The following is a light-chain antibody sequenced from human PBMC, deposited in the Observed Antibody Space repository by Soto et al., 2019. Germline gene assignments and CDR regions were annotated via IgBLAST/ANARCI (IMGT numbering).Light chain of an antibody. CDR3: QQYLITPWT. CDR1: QSVSSNY. J-gene: IGKJ1*01. Sequence: EIVLTQSPGTLSLSPGERATLSCRASQSVSSNYLAWYQQKSGQAPRLLIYAASSRATGIPDRFSGSGSGADFTLTISGLEPEDFAVYYCQQYLITPWTFGQGTKVDIK. V-gene: IGKV3-20*01. CDR2: AAS.